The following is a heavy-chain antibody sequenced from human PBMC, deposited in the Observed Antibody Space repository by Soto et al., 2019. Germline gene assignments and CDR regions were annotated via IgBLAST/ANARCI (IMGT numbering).Heavy chain of an antibody. CDR3: AKDYGYCSGGSCYSSGWFDP. D-gene: IGHD2-15*01. CDR1: GFTFSSYG. J-gene: IGHJ5*02. Sequence: QVQLVESGGGVVQPGRSLRLSCAASGFTFSSYGMHWVRQAPGKGLEWVAVISYDGSNKHYADSVKGRFTISRENSKNPMYLQMNSLRAEDTAVYYCAKDYGYCSGGSCYSSGWFDPWGQGTLVTVSS. V-gene: IGHV3-30*18. CDR2: ISYDGSNK.